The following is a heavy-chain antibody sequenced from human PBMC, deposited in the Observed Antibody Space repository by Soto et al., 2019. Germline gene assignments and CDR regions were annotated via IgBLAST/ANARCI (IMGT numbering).Heavy chain of an antibody. V-gene: IGHV4-31*03. CDR1: GGSVSSGSYY. Sequence: PSETLSLTCTVSGGSVSSGSYYWSWIRQHPGKGLEWIGYIYYSGSTYYNPSLKSRVTISVDTSKNQFSLKLSSVTAADTAVYYCARDLVKRGYSYGYGVMSDYYYGMDVWGQGTTVTVSS. CDR2: IYYSGST. CDR3: ARDLVKRGYSYGYGVMSDYYYGMDV. D-gene: IGHD5-18*01. J-gene: IGHJ6*02.